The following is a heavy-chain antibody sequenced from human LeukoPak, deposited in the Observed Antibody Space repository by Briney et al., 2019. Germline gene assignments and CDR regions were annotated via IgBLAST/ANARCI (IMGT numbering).Heavy chain of an antibody. CDR2: MNPNSGNT. D-gene: IGHD3-10*01. J-gene: IGHJ4*02. CDR1: GYTFTSYD. Sequence: VASVKVSCKASGYTFTSYDINWVRQATGQGLEWMGWMNPNSGNTGYAQKFQGRVTMTRNTSISTAYMELSRLRSDDTAVYYCARVRGFLGLDSNVLLWFGELLTFDYWGQGTLVTVSS. V-gene: IGHV1-8*01. CDR3: ARVRGFLGLDSNVLLWFGELLTFDY.